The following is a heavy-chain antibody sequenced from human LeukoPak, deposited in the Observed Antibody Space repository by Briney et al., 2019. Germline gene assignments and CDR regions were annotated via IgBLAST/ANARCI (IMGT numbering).Heavy chain of an antibody. CDR2: ISTSGST. CDR3: ARGGDIGGATRSGFDM. J-gene: IGHJ3*02. Sequence: PGGSLRLSCAASGLTDSSHYMSWVRQAPGHGLESFSVISTSGSTSYADTVKGRFTISRDNSMTSLSLQMTSLRLNAATVYYCARGGDIGGATRSGFDMWGQGTMVTVSS. CDR1: GLTDSSHY. V-gene: IGHV3-66*02. D-gene: IGHD1-26*01.